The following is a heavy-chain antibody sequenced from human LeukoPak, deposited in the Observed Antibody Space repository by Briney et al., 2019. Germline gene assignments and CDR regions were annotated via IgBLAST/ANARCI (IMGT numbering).Heavy chain of an antibody. D-gene: IGHD3-10*01. CDR2: IYYSGST. V-gene: IGHV4-31*03. Sequence: PSETLSLTCTVSGGSISSGGYYWSWIRQHPGKGLEWIGYIYYSGSTYYNPSLKSRVTISVDTSKNQFSLKLSSVTAADTAVYYCAREPVWEGSYGFDYWGQGTLVTVSS. CDR1: GGSISSGGYY. CDR3: AREPVWEGSYGFDY. J-gene: IGHJ4*02.